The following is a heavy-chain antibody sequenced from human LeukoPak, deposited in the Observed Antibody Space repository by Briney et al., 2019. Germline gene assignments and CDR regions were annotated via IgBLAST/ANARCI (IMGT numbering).Heavy chain of an antibody. CDR1: GGSFSGYY. D-gene: IGHD6-13*01. Sequence: SETLSLTCAVYGGSFSGYYWSWIRQPPGKGLEWIGEINHSGSTNYNPSLKSRVTISVDTSKNQFSLKLSSVTAADTAVYYCATVYSSRYFDYWGQGALVTVSS. J-gene: IGHJ4*02. CDR2: INHSGST. CDR3: ATVYSSRYFDY. V-gene: IGHV4-34*01.